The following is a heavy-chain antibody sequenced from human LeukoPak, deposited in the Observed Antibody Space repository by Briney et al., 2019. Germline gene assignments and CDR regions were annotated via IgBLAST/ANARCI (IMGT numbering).Heavy chain of an antibody. CDR2: ISSSGSTI. Sequence: GGSLRLSCAASGFTFSSYEMNWVRQAPGKGLEWVSYISSSGSTIYYADSVKGRFTISRDNAKNSLYLQMNSLRAEDTAVYYCARDRNYYDSSGYYAYGAFDIWGQGTMVTVSS. D-gene: IGHD3-22*01. J-gene: IGHJ3*02. CDR3: ARDRNYYDSSGYYAYGAFDI. V-gene: IGHV3-48*03. CDR1: GFTFSSYE.